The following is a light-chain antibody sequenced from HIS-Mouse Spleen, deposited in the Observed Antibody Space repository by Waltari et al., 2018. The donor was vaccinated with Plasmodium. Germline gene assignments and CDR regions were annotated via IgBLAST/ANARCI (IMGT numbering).Light chain of an antibody. CDR3: MIWPSNASGV. J-gene: IGLJ3*02. V-gene: IGLV5-37*01. Sequence: QPVLPQPPSSSASPGASARLPCTSPSAINVGSYNIYWYQHTPGSPPRYLLYYYSDSDKGQGSGVPSRFSGSKDASANTGILLISGLQSEDEADYYCMIWPSNASGVFGGGTKLTVL. CDR2: YYSDSDK. CDR1: SAINVGSYN.